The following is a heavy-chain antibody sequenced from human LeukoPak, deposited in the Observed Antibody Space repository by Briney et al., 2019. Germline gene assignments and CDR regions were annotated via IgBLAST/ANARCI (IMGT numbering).Heavy chain of an antibody. Sequence: GGSLRLSCAASGFTFDDYAMHWVRQAPGKGLEWVSGISWNSGSIGYADSVKGRFTISRDNAKNSLYLQMNSLRAEDTALYYCAKDHCTNGVCYDGMDVWGQGTTVTVSS. CDR1: GFTFDDYA. J-gene: IGHJ6*02. D-gene: IGHD2-8*01. V-gene: IGHV3-9*01. CDR2: ISWNSGSI. CDR3: AKDHCTNGVCYDGMDV.